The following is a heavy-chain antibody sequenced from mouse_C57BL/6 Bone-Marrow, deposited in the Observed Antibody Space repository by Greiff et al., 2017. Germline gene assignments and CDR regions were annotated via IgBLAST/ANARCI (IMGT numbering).Heavy chain of an antibody. D-gene: IGHD2-3*01. V-gene: IGHV1-69*01. CDR2: IDPSDSYT. Sequence: QVQLQQPGAELVMPGASVKLSCKASGYTFTSYWMHWVKQRPGHGLEWIGEIDPSDSYTNYNQKFKGKSTLTVDKSSSTAYMQLSSLTSVYSAVYYCARDGYYLAYWGQGTLVTVSA. CDR1: GYTFTSYW. J-gene: IGHJ3*01. CDR3: ARDGYYLAY.